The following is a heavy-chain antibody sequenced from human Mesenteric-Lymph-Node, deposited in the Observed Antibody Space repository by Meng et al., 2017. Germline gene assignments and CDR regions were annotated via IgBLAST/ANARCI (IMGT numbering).Heavy chain of an antibody. D-gene: IGHD6-19*01. Sequence: VQRVESGGGWVQPGGSLGLSCAASGFHFSSNAISWVRQAPGRGLEWVSTVSGRGDETFYPDSVKGRFTISRDNSKNIVYLQLKSLRAEDTAKYYCTTRGHSIGWFEYWGQGTLVTVSS. CDR1: GFHFSSNA. V-gene: IGHV3-23*04. J-gene: IGHJ4*02. CDR2: VSGRGDET. CDR3: TTRGHSIGWFEY.